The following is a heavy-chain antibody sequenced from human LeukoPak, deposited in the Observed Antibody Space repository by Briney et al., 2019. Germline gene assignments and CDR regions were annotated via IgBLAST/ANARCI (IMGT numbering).Heavy chain of an antibody. J-gene: IGHJ5*02. V-gene: IGHV3-21*01. CDR1: GFSFSAYT. Sequence: PGGSLRLSCAASGFSFSAYTMNWVRQVPGKGLEWVSSISSSSSYTYYRDSVEGRFIISRDNAKNSLYLQMNSLRPEDTALYYCATHSSDWQTVDLWGQGTQVTVSS. CDR2: ISSSSSYT. D-gene: IGHD6-19*01. CDR3: ATHSSDWQTVDL.